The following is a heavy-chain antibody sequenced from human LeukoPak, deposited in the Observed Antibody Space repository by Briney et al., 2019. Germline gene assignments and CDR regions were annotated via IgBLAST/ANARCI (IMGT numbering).Heavy chain of an antibody. Sequence: GGSLRLSCAASGFTVSSNYMNWVRQAQGKGLEWVAVISYDGSNKYYADSVKGRFTISRDNSKNTLYLQMNSLRAEDTAVYYCASQGIAVAGPTLDYWGQGTLVTVSS. CDR1: GFTVSSNY. CDR2: ISYDGSNK. V-gene: IGHV3-30-3*01. CDR3: ASQGIAVAGPTLDY. J-gene: IGHJ4*02. D-gene: IGHD6-19*01.